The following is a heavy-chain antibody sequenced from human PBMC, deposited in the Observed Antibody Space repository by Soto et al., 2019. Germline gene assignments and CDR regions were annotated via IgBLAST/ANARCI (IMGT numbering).Heavy chain of an antibody. CDR2: ISSSSSYT. CDR1: GFTFSDYY. V-gene: IGHV3-11*06. Sequence: GGSLRLSCAASGFTFSDYYMSWIRQAPGKGLEWVSYISSSSSYTNYADSVKGRFTISRDNAKNSLYLQMNSLRAEDTAVYYCARDRFVVVPAGRFDPWGQGTLVTVSS. D-gene: IGHD2-2*01. J-gene: IGHJ5*02. CDR3: ARDRFVVVPAGRFDP.